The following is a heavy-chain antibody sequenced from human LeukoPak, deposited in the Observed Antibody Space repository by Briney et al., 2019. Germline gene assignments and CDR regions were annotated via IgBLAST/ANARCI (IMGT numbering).Heavy chain of an antibody. Sequence: PSETLSLTCTVSGGSISSYYWSWIRQPPGKGLEWIGCIYYSGSTNYNPSLKSRVTISVDTSKNQFSLKLSSVTAADTAVYYCAREAVAGTNFDYWGQGTLVTVSS. CDR1: GGSISSYY. V-gene: IGHV4-59*01. CDR2: IYYSGST. D-gene: IGHD6-19*01. CDR3: AREAVAGTNFDY. J-gene: IGHJ4*02.